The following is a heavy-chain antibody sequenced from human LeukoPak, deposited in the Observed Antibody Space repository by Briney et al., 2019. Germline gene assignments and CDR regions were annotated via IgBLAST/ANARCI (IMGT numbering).Heavy chain of an antibody. D-gene: IGHD3-22*01. Sequence: PGESLKISCKGSGYSFTNYWIGWVRQMPGKGLEWMGIIFPGDSDTRYSPSFQGQVTISADKSISTAFLQWSSLKASDTAMYYCGRRQDSSGYSDAFDIWGQGTMVTVSS. CDR3: GRRQDSSGYSDAFDI. CDR1: GYSFTNYW. CDR2: IFPGDSDT. J-gene: IGHJ3*02. V-gene: IGHV5-51*01.